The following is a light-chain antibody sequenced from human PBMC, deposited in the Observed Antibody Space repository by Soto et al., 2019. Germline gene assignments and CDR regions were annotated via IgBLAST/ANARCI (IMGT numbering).Light chain of an antibody. CDR1: SSDVGGYNY. Sequence: GRSVTISCTGTSSDVGGYNYVSWYQQRPGKAPKLILYGVTQRPSGVPDRFSGSKSGNTASLTVSGLQADDEGDYYCSSYAGSNIYVFGTGTKVTVL. CDR2: GVT. V-gene: IGLV2-8*01. J-gene: IGLJ1*01. CDR3: SSYAGSNIYV.